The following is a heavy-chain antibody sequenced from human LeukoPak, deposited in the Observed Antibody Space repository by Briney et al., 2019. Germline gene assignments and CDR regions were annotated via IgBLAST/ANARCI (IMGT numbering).Heavy chain of an antibody. J-gene: IGHJ4*02. CDR2: FDHTGTT. CDR1: GGSISSSDYY. CDR3: ARWVDLTVY. Sequence: SETLSLTCTVSGGSISSSDYYWGWIRQPPGKGLEWIGSFDHTGTTYYNPSLKSRVTTFVDTSNNQFSLRLSSVTAADTAVYYCARWVDLTVYWGQGTLVTVSS. V-gene: IGHV4-39*01. D-gene: IGHD3-9*01.